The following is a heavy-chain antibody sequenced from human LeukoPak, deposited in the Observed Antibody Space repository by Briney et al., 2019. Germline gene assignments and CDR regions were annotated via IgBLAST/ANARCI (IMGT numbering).Heavy chain of an antibody. D-gene: IGHD3-10*01. Sequence: SETLSLTCAVYGGSFSGYYWSWIRQPPGKGLEWIGEINHSGSTNYNPSLKSRVTISVDTSKNQLSLKLSSVTAAGTAVYYCARSSYGYSGSYYYYYMDVWGKGTTVTVSS. CDR3: ARSSYGYSGSYYYYYMDV. V-gene: IGHV4-34*01. CDR2: INHSGST. CDR1: GGSFSGYY. J-gene: IGHJ6*03.